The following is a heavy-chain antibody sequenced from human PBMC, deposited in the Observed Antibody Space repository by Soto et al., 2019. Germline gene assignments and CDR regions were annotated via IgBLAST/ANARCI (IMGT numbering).Heavy chain of an antibody. J-gene: IGHJ4*02. D-gene: IGHD6-19*01. CDR2: INAGNGNT. V-gene: IGHV1-3*01. CDR3: GRVESSGWLDY. Sequence: QVQLVQSGAEVKKPGAPVKVSCKASGYTFTSYAMHWVRQAPGQRLEWMGWINAGNGNTKYSQKFQGRVTITRDTSASKAYMGLGSLRSEGTAGYYCGRVESSGWLDYWGQGTLVTGSS. CDR1: GYTFTSYA.